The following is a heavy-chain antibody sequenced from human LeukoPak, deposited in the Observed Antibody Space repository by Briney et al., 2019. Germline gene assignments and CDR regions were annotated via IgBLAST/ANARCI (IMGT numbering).Heavy chain of an antibody. J-gene: IGHJ4*02. CDR1: GFTFSSYW. V-gene: IGHV3-7*01. CDR2: IKQDGSEK. Sequence: GGSLRLSCAASGFTFSSYWMSWVRQAPGKGLEWVANIKQDGSEKYYVDSVKGRFTISRDNAKNSLYLQMNSLRAEDTAVYYCARDSAMERTPVDYWGQGTLVTVSS. D-gene: IGHD5-18*01. CDR3: ARDSAMERTPVDY.